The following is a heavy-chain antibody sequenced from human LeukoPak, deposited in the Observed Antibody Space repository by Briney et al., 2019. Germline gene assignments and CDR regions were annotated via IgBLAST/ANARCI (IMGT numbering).Heavy chain of an antibody. CDR3: ARDRGTGGPFDY. D-gene: IGHD7-27*01. CDR1: GGSISSYY. CDR2: IYYSGST. V-gene: IGHV4-59*01. Sequence: SETLSLTCTVSGGSISSYYWSWIRRPPGKGLEWIGYIYYSGSTNYNPSLKSRVTISVETSKNQFSLKLSSVTAADTAVYYCARDRGTGGPFDYWGQGTLVTVSS. J-gene: IGHJ4*02.